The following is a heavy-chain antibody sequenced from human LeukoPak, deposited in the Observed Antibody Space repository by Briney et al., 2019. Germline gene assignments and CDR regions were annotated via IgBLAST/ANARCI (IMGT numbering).Heavy chain of an antibody. V-gene: IGHV6-1*01. CDR3: ARRLTQYDCFDP. J-gene: IGHJ5*02. D-gene: IGHD2-2*01. CDR2: TYYRSTWYN. CDR1: GVSVSSNSAA. Sequence: SQTLSLTCAISGVSVSSNSAAWNWIRQSPSRGLEWLGRTYYRSTWYNDYAVSVRGRITVNPDTSKNQFSLHLNSVTPEDTAVYYCARRLTQYDCFDPWGQGILVTVSS.